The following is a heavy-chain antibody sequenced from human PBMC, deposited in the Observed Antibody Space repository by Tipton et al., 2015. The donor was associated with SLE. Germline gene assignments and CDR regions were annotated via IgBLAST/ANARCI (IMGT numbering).Heavy chain of an antibody. CDR1: GGSTSSGSQY. CDR2: IYTDGSA. J-gene: IGHJ4*02. V-gene: IGHV4-61*02. D-gene: IGHD2-8*02. CDR3: ARGSYWHPSLYDS. Sequence: LRLSCSVSGGSTSSGSQYWSWVRQPAGKGLEWIGRIYTDGSANYNPSLKSRLTISVDTSKNEFSLKLTSVTAADTAVYYCARGSYWHPSLYDSWGQGTLVTVSS.